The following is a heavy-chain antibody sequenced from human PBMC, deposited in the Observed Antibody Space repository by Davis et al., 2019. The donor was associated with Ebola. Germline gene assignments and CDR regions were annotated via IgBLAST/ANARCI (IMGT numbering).Heavy chain of an antibody. CDR2: ISSNGGST. CDR1: GFTFSSYA. Sequence: GSLKISCSASGFTFSSYAMHWVRQAPGKGLEYVSVISSNGGSTNYADSVKGRFTISRDNSKNTLYLQMSSLRAEDTAVYYCVKDGHCISTTCYRGWFDPWGQGTLVTVSS. J-gene: IGHJ5*02. V-gene: IGHV3-64D*06. D-gene: IGHD2-2*01. CDR3: VKDGHCISTTCYRGWFDP.